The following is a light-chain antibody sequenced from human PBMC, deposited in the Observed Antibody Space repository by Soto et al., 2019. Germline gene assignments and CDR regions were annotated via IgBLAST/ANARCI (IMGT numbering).Light chain of an antibody. V-gene: IGKV3-11*01. Sequence: ESAWTQSPATLSLSPGERATLSCRASQSVSSYLAWYQQKPGQAPRLLIYDASNRATGIPARFSGSGSGTDFTLTISSLEPEDFAVYYCQQRSNWLTFGGGPKVEIK. CDR3: QQRSNWLT. CDR2: DAS. CDR1: QSVSSY. J-gene: IGKJ4*01.